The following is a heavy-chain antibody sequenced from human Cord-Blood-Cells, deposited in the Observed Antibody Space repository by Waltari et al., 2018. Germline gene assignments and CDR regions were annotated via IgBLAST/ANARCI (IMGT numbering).Heavy chain of an antibody. V-gene: IGHV3-53*01. CDR2: IYSGGRT. D-gene: IGHD3-22*01. J-gene: IGHJ4*02. Sequence: EVQLVESGGGLIQPGGSLRLSGAASGFTVSRNYMSWVRQAHGLGLEWVSVIYSGGRTYYADSVKGRFTISRDNSKNTLYLQMNSLRAEDTAVYYCARGEGKVYYYDSSGYYFDYWGQGTLVTVSS. CDR1: GFTVSRNY. CDR3: ARGEGKVYYYDSSGYYFDY.